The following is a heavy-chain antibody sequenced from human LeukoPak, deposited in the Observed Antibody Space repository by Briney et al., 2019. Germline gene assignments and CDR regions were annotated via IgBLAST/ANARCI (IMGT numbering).Heavy chain of an antibody. CDR3: SSWFY. CDR2: IYSDGST. CDR1: RYTVSDNS. Sequence: GGSLRLSCAASRYTVSDNSMNWVRQAPGKGLEWVSVIYSDGSTYYADSLKDRFTISRDNSKNTVYLQMNSLRAEDTAIYYCSSWFYWGQGTLVTVSS. V-gene: IGHV3-66*01. D-gene: IGHD6-13*01. J-gene: IGHJ4*02.